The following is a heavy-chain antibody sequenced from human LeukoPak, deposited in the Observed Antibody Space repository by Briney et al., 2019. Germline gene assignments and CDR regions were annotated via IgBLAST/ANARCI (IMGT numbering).Heavy chain of an antibody. CDR1: GFTFSNNW. Sequence: GGSLRLSCAASGFTFSNNWMSWVRQAPGKGLEGVTNIKQDESEIYYVDSVKGRFTISRDNARDSLYLEVKSLRAEDTAVYYCASVDPRAFYSGTSYFDYWGQGTLVTVSS. D-gene: IGHD1-26*01. CDR3: ASVDPRAFYSGTSYFDY. J-gene: IGHJ4*02. CDR2: IKQDESEI. V-gene: IGHV3-7*01.